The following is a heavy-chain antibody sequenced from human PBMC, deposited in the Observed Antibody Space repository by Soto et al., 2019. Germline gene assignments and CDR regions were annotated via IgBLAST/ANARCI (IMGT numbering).Heavy chain of an antibody. CDR2: IIPISSTT. CDR3: ARADSGYCSSSDCRPWAFDI. Sequence: QVQLVQSGAELKKPGSSVKVSCKASGGTFSSYTISWVRKAPGQGLEWMARIIPISSTTESAQKFQGRVTLTADKSTSTTYMELSGLRSEDTAVYYCARADSGYCSSSDCRPWAFDIWGQGTMVTVSS. D-gene: IGHD2-2*01. V-gene: IGHV1-69*08. CDR1: GGTFSSYT. J-gene: IGHJ3*02.